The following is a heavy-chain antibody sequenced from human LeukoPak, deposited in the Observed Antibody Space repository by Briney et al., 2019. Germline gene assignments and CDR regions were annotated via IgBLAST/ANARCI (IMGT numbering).Heavy chain of an antibody. J-gene: IGHJ3*02. CDR3: VRTRGLAPHDAFDI. V-gene: IGHV1-46*01. CDR2: SSPSAGTT. D-gene: IGHD6-13*01. CDR1: EYTFTGYY. Sequence: ASVKVSCKASEYTFTGYYIHWVRQAPGQGLEWMGISSPSAGTTKYAQNFQGRVTMTTDMSTTTVYMEVSSLRSEDTAVYYCVRTRGLAPHDAFDIWGQGTMITVSS.